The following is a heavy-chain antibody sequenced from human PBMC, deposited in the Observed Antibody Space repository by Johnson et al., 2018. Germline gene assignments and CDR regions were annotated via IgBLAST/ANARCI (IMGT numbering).Heavy chain of an antibody. CDR2: TSSDGGST. CDR3: AKPAGRGGHYDFDY. CDR1: GFTFSTNA. V-gene: IGHV3-23*04. Sequence: VQLVESGGGLVQPGGSLRLSCAASGFTFSTNAMTWVRQAPGKGLEWAIGTSSDGGSTYFADSVKGRFTISRDNSKNQLDLQMNSLRAEDAAVYYCAKPAGRGGHYDFDYWGQGTLVTVSS. J-gene: IGHJ4*02. D-gene: IGHD2-15*01.